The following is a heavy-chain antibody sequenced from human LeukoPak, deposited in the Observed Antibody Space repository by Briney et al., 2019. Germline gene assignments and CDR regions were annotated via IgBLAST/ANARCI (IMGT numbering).Heavy chain of an antibody. CDR2: IYPGDSDT. CDR1: GYTFTRFW. Sequence: GESLKISCKGSGYTFTRFWIGWVRQMPGRGLQLMGIIYPGDSDTRYSPSFQGQVTISADKSINTAYLQWSSLQASDTAMYYCVRHGTPVDHFGSGNYYSPFDTWGQGTLVTVSS. CDR3: VRHGTPVDHFGSGNYYSPFDT. J-gene: IGHJ4*02. V-gene: IGHV5-51*01. D-gene: IGHD3-10*01.